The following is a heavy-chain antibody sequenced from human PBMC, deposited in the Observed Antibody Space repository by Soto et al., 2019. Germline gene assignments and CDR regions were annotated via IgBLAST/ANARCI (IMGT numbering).Heavy chain of an antibody. D-gene: IGHD6-13*01. J-gene: IGHJ6*02. CDR1: GFTFGDYA. CDR2: IRSKAYGGTT. CDR3: ACSPPSAAAPRGMDF. Sequence: GGSLRLSCTASGFTFGDYAMSWFRHAPGKGLEWVGFIRSKAYGGTTEYAASVKGRFTISRDDSKSIAYLQMNSLKTEDTAVYYCACSPPSAAAPRGMDFWGQGSTVTVSS. V-gene: IGHV3-49*03.